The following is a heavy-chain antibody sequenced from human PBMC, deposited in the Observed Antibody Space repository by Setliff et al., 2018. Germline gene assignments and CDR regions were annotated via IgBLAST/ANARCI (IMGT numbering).Heavy chain of an antibody. J-gene: IGHJ4*02. D-gene: IGHD3-10*01. CDR1: GYTFTSYD. CDR3: ARGWHYGSGSYYKGNY. CDR2: MNPNSGNT. V-gene: IGHV1-8*01. Sequence: ASVKVSCKASGYTFTSYDINWVRQATGQGLEWMGWMNPNSGNTGYAQKFQGRVTMTRNTSISTAYMELSSLRSEDTAVYYWARGWHYGSGSYYKGNYWGQGTLVTVSS.